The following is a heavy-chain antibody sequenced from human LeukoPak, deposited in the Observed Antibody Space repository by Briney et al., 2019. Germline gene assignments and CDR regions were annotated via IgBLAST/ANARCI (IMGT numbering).Heavy chain of an antibody. V-gene: IGHV3-30*04. Sequence: GSLRLSCAASGFTFSSYAMHWVRQAPGKGLGWVAVISYDGSNKYYADSVKGRFTISRDNSKNTLYLQMNSLRAEDTAVYYCARVSGSYSYYGMDVWGQGTTVTVSS. D-gene: IGHD1-26*01. J-gene: IGHJ6*02. CDR2: ISYDGSNK. CDR3: ARVSGSYSYYGMDV. CDR1: GFTFSSYA.